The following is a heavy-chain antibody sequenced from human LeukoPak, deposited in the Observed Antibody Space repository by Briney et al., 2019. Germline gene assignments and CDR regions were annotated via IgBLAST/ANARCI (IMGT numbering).Heavy chain of an antibody. CDR1: GGSISSYY. V-gene: IGHV4-59*12. CDR2: IYYSGTT. J-gene: IGHJ4*02. D-gene: IGHD5-12*01. CDR3: ARRKQDIVATILDYFDY. Sequence: PSETLSLTCTVSGGSISSYYWSWIRQPPGKGLEWIGYIYYSGTTNYNPSLKSRVTISVDTSKNQFSLKLSSVTAADTAVYYCARRKQDIVATILDYFDYWGQGTLVTVSS.